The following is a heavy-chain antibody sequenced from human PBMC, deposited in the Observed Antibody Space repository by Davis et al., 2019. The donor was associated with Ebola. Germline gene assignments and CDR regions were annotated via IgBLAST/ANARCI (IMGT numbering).Heavy chain of an antibody. D-gene: IGHD2-21*01. J-gene: IGHJ6*02. CDR1: GGSFSGYY. Sequence: PSETLSLTCAVYGGSFSGYYWSWIRQPPGKGLEWVSRINSDGSSTSYADSVKGRFTISRDNSKNTAYLQMNSLKTEDTAVYYCNGGGDPGMDVWGQGTTVTVSS. V-gene: IGHV3-74*01. CDR2: INSDGSST. CDR3: NGGGDPGMDV.